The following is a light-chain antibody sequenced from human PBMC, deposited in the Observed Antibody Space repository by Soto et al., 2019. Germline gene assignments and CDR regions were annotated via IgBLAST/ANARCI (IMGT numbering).Light chain of an antibody. Sequence: QSALTQPASVSGSLGQSITISCTGTSXDVGGYDFVSWYQHHPGKAPKLIIYEVRTRPSGVSDRFSGSKSGNTASLTISGLQAEDEADYYCSSYTSDWGVFGTGTKVTVL. J-gene: IGLJ1*01. CDR2: EVR. V-gene: IGLV2-14*01. CDR3: SSYTSDWGV. CDR1: SXDVGGYDF.